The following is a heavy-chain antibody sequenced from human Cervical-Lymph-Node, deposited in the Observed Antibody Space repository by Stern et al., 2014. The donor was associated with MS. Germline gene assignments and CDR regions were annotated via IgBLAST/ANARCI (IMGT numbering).Heavy chain of an antibody. CDR2: INPIGST. J-gene: IGHJ5*02. V-gene: IGHV4-34*01. D-gene: IGHD6-13*01. Sequence: QLQLQEWGAGPLKPSETLSLTCAVRGGSFRGTYWSWIRQPQGKGLEWIGEINPIGSTNYNPSLKSRVPLLRDTSRTEFSLRLRSVTAADTAVYYCASAGDGSSQHNWFDAWGQGALVTVSS. CDR3: ASAGDGSSQHNWFDA. CDR1: GGSFRGTY.